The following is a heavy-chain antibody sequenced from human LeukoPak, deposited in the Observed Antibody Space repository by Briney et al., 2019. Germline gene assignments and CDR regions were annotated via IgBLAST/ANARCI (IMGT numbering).Heavy chain of an antibody. V-gene: IGHV3-11*01. CDR1: GFTFSDYY. Sequence: PGGSLRLSCAASGFTFSDYYMSRIRQAPGKGLEWVSYISSSGSTIYYADSVKGRFTISRDNAKNSLYLQMNSLRAEDTAVYYCARGNMVRGVTHYYYYGMDVWGQGTTVTVSS. CDR2: ISSSGSTI. CDR3: ARGNMVRGVTHYYYYGMDV. D-gene: IGHD3-10*01. J-gene: IGHJ6*02.